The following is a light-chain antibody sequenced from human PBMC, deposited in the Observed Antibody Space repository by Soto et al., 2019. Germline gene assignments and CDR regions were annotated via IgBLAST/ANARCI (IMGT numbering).Light chain of an antibody. CDR1: QGITTD. CDR3: QQFNAYPRT. CDR2: AAS. V-gene: IGKV1-9*01. J-gene: IGKJ1*01. Sequence: DIQLTQSPSFLSASVGDRVAITCRASQGITTDLAWDQQKPGKAPKLLIFAASILQTGVPSRFSGSGSGTEFTLTISSLQPEDFAGYYCQQFNAYPRTFGQGTKV.